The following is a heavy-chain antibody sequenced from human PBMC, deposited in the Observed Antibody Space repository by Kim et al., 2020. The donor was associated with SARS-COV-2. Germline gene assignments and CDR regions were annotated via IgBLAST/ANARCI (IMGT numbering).Heavy chain of an antibody. V-gene: IGHV1-69*04. CDR2: IIPILGIA. Sequence: SVKVSCKASGGTFSSYAISWVRQAPGQGLEWMGRIIPILGIANYAQKFQGRVTITADKSTSTAYMELSSLRSEDTAVYYCAISRADSSGDLSYYYYYYMDVWGKGTTVTVSS. CDR1: GGTFSSYA. CDR3: AISRADSSGDLSYYYYYYMDV. D-gene: IGHD3-22*01. J-gene: IGHJ6*03.